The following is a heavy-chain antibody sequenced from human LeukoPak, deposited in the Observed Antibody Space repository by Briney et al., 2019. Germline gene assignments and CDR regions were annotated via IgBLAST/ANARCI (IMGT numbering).Heavy chain of an antibody. CDR1: GFTLSSHW. V-gene: IGHV3-7*01. J-gene: IGHJ4*02. CDR2: INQDGSAK. Sequence: GGSLRLSCAASGFTLSSHWMTWVRQAPGKGLEWVANINQDGSAKYYVDSVRGRFTISRDNAKNSMHLQMNSLRAEDTAVYYCARWXXXXXAHQLDYWXQGTLVTX. D-gene: IGHD1-26*01. CDR3: ARWXXXXXAHQLDY.